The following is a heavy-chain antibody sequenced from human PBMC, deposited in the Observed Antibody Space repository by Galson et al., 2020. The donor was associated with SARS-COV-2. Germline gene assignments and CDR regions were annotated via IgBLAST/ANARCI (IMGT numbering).Heavy chain of an antibody. CDR1: GYTFTDYY. CDR3: ARLRYYDVLTGYIVDV. J-gene: IGHJ6*02. V-gene: IGHV1-2*02. CDR2: INPKSGGT. D-gene: IGHD3-9*01. Sequence: VSVQVSCKASGYTFTDYYIHWVRQAPGQGLEWMGWINPKSGGTNYAQKFEGRVTMTRDTSITTAYMELSRLRADDTAVYYCARLRYYDVLTGYIVDVWGQGTMVTVSS.